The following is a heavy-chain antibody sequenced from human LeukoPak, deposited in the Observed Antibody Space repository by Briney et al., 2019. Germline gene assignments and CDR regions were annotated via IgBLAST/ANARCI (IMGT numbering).Heavy chain of an antibody. J-gene: IGHJ4*02. V-gene: IGHV3-73*01. CDR2: IRSKANSYAT. CDR1: GFTFSGSA. D-gene: IGHD4-17*01. CDR3: ARDHYGDYDVGPFDY. Sequence: GGSLTLSCAASGFTFSGSAMHWVRQASGKGLEWVGRIRSKANSYATAYAASVKGRFTISRDNSKNTLYLKMNSLRAEDTAVYYCARDHYGDYDVGPFDYWGQGTLVTVSS.